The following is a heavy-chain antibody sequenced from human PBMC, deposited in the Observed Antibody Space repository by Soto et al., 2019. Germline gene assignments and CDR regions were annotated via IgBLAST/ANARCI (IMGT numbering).Heavy chain of an antibody. CDR2: ISAYNGNT. D-gene: IGHD2-2*01. CDR3: ARDPSCSSTSCPSSRYYYYYMDG. CDR1: GYTFTSYG. V-gene: IGHV1-18*01. Sequence: QVQLVQSGAEVKKPGASVKVSCKASGYTFTSYGISWVRQAPGQGLEWMGWISAYNGNTNYAQKLQGRVTMTTDTATSTAYMELRSLRSDDTAVYYCARDPSCSSTSCPSSRYYYYYMDGWGKGTTVTVSS. J-gene: IGHJ6*03.